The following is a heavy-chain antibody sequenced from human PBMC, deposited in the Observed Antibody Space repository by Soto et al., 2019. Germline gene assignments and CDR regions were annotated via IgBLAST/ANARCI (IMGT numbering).Heavy chain of an antibody. J-gene: IGHJ4*02. Sequence: GGSLRLSCAASGFTFSDYFMNWIRQAPGKGLEWVSYISNTGSTVYYADSVKGRFTISRDNAKNSLFLQMNSLRAEDTAVYYCASSVLVTARFDYWGQGTPVTVSS. CDR3: ASSVLVTARFDY. V-gene: IGHV3-11*01. CDR1: GFTFSDYF. CDR2: ISNTGSTV. D-gene: IGHD2-21*02.